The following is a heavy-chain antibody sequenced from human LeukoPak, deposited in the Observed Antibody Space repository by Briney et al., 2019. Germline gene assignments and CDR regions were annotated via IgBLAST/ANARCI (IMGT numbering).Heavy chain of an antibody. Sequence: ASVKVSCKASGGTFSSYAISWVRQAPGQGLEWMGRIIPILGIANYAQKFQGRVTITADKSTGTAYMELSSLRSGDTAVYYCARDVYYYDSSGPFDYWGQGTLVTVSS. D-gene: IGHD3-22*01. CDR1: GGTFSSYA. V-gene: IGHV1-69*04. CDR3: ARDVYYYDSSGPFDY. CDR2: IIPILGIA. J-gene: IGHJ4*02.